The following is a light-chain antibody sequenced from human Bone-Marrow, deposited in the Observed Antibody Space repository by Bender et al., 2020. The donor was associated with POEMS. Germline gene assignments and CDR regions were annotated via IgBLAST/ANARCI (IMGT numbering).Light chain of an antibody. CDR3: TSGVL. CDR2: DVS. J-gene: IGLJ2*01. V-gene: IGLV2-14*01. Sequence: QSALTQPASVSGSPGQSITISCTGTSSDVGGYNYVSWYQQHPGKAPKLMIYDVSARPSGVSNRFSGSKSGNTASLTISELKAEDDANYFCTSGVLFGGGTKLTV. CDR1: SSDVGGYNY.